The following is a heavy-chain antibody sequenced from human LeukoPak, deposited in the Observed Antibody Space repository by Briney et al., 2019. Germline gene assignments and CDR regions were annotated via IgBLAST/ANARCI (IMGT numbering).Heavy chain of an antibody. CDR1: GYTFTGYY. J-gene: IGHJ4*02. V-gene: IGHV1-2*05. CDR2: INPNSGGT. CDR3: ARDLPSGVEGY. Sequence: ASVKVSCKASGYTFTGYYMHWVRQAPGQGLEGRGRINPNSGGTNYAQKFQGRVTMNRDTSIRTAYMEVSRLRSDDTDGYYFARDLPSGVEGYWGQGTLVTVSS. D-gene: IGHD2-8*01.